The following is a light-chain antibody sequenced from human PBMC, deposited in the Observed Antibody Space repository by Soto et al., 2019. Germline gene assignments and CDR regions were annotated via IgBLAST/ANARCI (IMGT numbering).Light chain of an antibody. Sequence: DLQMTQSPSSLSASVGDRVTITCQASQDISNYLIWYQQKPGKAPKLLIYDASNLETGVPSRFSGSGSGTDFTFTISSLQPEDIATYYCQQYDNLPRTFGQGTKLEIK. CDR3: QQYDNLPRT. CDR2: DAS. V-gene: IGKV1-33*01. CDR1: QDISNY. J-gene: IGKJ2*02.